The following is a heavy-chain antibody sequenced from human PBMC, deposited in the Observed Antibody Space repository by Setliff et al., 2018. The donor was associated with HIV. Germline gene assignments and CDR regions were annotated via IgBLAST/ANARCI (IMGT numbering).Heavy chain of an antibody. Sequence: ASVKVSCKASGYSFTGYWMHWVRQAPGQGLEWMGRINPHSGVTNYAQKFQGRVTMTRDTSIATAYMDLSRLTSDDTAVYYCAKAPDFGGTTNWFDPWGQGTLVTVSS. D-gene: IGHD3-10*01. CDR3: AKAPDFGGTTNWFDP. CDR2: INPHSGVT. J-gene: IGHJ5*02. V-gene: IGHV1-2*06. CDR1: GYSFTGYW.